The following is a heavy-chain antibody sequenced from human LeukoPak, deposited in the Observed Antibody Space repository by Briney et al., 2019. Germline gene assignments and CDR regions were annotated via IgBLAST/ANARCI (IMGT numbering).Heavy chain of an antibody. Sequence: SEALSLTCTVSGGSISGYYWSWIRQPAGKGLERIGRIYTSGSINNNPSLKSRVTMSVDTSKNQFSLKLSSVTAADTAVYYCARRRYDFWSGALYYYYYMDVWGKGTTVTVSS. CDR2: IYTSGSI. D-gene: IGHD3-3*01. CDR3: ARRRYDFWSGALYYYYYMDV. V-gene: IGHV4-4*07. CDR1: GGSISGYY. J-gene: IGHJ6*03.